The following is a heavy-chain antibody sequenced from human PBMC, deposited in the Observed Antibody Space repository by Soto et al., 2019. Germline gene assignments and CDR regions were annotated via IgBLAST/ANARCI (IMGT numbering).Heavy chain of an antibody. J-gene: IGHJ4*02. D-gene: IGHD3-10*01. V-gene: IGHV3-30-3*01. CDR3: ATIILHY. Sequence: QVPLVESGGRVVQPGSSLRLSCADSGFTFSNFAMHWVRQTPGKGLEWVAVISNDGTKKVYADSVKGRFTISRDNSKNILYLEMNTLRTEDTAVYYCATIILHYWGQGTLVTVSS. CDR2: ISNDGTKK. CDR1: GFTFSNFA.